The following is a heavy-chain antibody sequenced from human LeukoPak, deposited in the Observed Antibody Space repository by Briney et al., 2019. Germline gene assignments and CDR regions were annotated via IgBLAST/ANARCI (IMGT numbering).Heavy chain of an antibody. D-gene: IGHD2-15*01. CDR1: GGSISSSSYY. V-gene: IGHV4-39*07. J-gene: IGHJ3*02. Sequence: PSETLSLTCTVSGGSISSSSYYWGWIRQPPGKGLEWIGSIYYSGSTYYNPSLKSRVTISVDTSKNQFSLKLSSVTAADTAVYYCASAQPVVVVAGNDAFDIWGQGTMVTVSS. CDR3: ASAQPVVVVAGNDAFDI. CDR2: IYYSGST.